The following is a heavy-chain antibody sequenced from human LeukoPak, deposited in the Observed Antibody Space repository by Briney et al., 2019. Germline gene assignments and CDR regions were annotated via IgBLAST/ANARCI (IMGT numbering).Heavy chain of an antibody. CDR2: IYYSGST. CDR3: ASHPLIGELLSWFDP. D-gene: IGHD3-10*01. CDR1: GGSISSSSYY. J-gene: IGHJ5*02. Sequence: PSETLSLTCTVSGGSISSSSYYWGWIRQPPGKGLEWIGSIYYSGSTYYNPSLKSRVTISVDTSKNQFSLKLSSVTAADTAVHYCASHPLIGELLSWFDPWGQGTLVTVSS. V-gene: IGHV4-39*01.